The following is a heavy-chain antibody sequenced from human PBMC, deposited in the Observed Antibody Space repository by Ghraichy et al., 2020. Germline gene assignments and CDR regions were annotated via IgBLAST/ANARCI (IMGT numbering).Heavy chain of an antibody. D-gene: IGHD6-13*01. CDR1: GFTFDDYA. CDR3: AKDIRAAPMYGMDV. V-gene: IGHV3-9*01. CDR2: ISWNSGSI. Sequence: GGSLRLSCAASGFTFDDYAMHWVRQAPGKGLEWVSGISWNSGSIGYADSVKGRFTISRDNAKNSLYLQMNSLRAEDTALYYCAKDIRAAPMYGMDVWGQGTTVTVSS. J-gene: IGHJ6*02.